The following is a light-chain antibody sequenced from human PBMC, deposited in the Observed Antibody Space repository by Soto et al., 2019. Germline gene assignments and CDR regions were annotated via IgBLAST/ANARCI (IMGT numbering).Light chain of an antibody. J-gene: IGLJ1*01. Sequence: QSVLTQPASVSGSPGQSIAISCTGTSNDVGDYDYVSWYQQHPGKAPKLIIYEVNNRPSGVSNRFSGSKSGNTASLTISGLQAEDEADYYCSSYTSSSTLYVFGTGTKLTVL. CDR1: SNDVGDYDY. V-gene: IGLV2-14*01. CDR2: EVN. CDR3: SSYTSSSTLYV.